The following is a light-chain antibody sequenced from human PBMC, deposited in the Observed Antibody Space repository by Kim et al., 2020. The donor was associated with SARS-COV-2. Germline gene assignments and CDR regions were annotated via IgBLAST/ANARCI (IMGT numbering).Light chain of an antibody. CDR3: QQYDNLPH. Sequence: SASVGDRVTITCQASQDISNDLNGHQQKPVKAPKLLIYDASNLETGVPSRFSGSGSGTDFTFTISSLQPEDIATYYCQQYDNLPHFGQGTRLEIK. CDR1: QDISND. J-gene: IGKJ5*01. CDR2: DAS. V-gene: IGKV1-33*01.